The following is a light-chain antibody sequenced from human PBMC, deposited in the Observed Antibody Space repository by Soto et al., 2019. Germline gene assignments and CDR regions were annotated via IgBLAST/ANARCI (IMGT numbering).Light chain of an antibody. Sequence: EIVMTQSPATLSVSPVQRATLSCMASQSLNSKLVWYQQKPGQAPRLLIYGASTRATGIPERFSGSGSGTEFTLTISSLQSEDFAVYYCQQYDYWPRTFGQGTKV. V-gene: IGKV3-15*01. J-gene: IGKJ1*01. CDR3: QQYDYWPRT. CDR2: GAS. CDR1: QSLNSK.